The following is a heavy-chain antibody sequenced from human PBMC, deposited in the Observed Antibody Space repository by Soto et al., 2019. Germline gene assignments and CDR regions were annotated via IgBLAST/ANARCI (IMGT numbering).Heavy chain of an antibody. J-gene: IGHJ4*02. CDR1: GFTVSSNY. CDR3: ARDRARGKFYFDY. V-gene: IGHV3-53*01. CDR2: IYTDDST. D-gene: IGHD1-26*01. Sequence: PGGSLRLSCAASGFTVSSNYMSWVRQAPGKGLEWLSVIYTDDSTYYADSVKGRFTISRHNSKNTLYLQMNSLRAEDTAVYYCARDRARGKFYFDYWGQGALVTVSS.